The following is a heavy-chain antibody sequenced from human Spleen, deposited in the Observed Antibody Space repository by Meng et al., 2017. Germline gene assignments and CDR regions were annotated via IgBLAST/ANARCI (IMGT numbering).Heavy chain of an antibody. CDR3: ARDPTYYYDSSGYYRNNWFDP. V-gene: IGHV3-21*01. CDR2: ISSSSSYI. J-gene: IGHJ5*02. Sequence: GESLKISCAASGFTFSSYSMNWVRQAPGKGLEWVSSISSSSSYIYYADSVKGRFTISRDNAKNSLYLQMNSLRAEDTAVYYCARDPTYYYDSSGYYRNNWFDPWGQGTLVTVSS. CDR1: GFTFSSYS. D-gene: IGHD3-22*01.